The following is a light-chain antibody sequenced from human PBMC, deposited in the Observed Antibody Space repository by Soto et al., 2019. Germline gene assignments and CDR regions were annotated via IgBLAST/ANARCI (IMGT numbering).Light chain of an antibody. V-gene: IGKV1-6*01. CDR1: QNIRND. Sequence: AIPLTQTPSSLSASVGDRVTISCRASQNIRNDLGWYQQRVGRAPRLLIYAASSLDDGVPSRFSGSGSGTDFTLTISSLQPEDSATYYCLYDFKFPRTFAQGTKVDIK. J-gene: IGKJ1*01. CDR3: LYDFKFPRT. CDR2: AAS.